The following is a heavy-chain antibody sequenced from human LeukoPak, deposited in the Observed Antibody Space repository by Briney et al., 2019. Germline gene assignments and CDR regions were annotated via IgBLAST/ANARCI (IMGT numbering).Heavy chain of an antibody. CDR1: GFTFSSYE. CDR3: ARDESIRGFGRRFVY. D-gene: IGHD3-10*01. Sequence: GGSLILSCAASGFTFSSYEMNWVRQAPGKGLEWVSYISSSGSTIYYADSVKGRFTISRDNAKNSLYLQMNSLRAEDTAVYYCARDESIRGFGRRFVYWGQGTLVTVSS. V-gene: IGHV3-48*03. J-gene: IGHJ4*02. CDR2: ISSSGSTI.